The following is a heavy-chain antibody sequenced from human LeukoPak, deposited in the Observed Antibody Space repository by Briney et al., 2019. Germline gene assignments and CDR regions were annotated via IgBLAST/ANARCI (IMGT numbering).Heavy chain of an antibody. CDR1: GGPISSSSYY. J-gene: IGHJ6*02. V-gene: IGHV4-39*07. CDR2: IYYSGST. D-gene: IGHD5-18*01. CDR3: ARAPPPNFLVQLSPYYYYYGMDV. Sequence: SETLSLTCTVSGGPISSSSYYWGWIRQPPGKGLEWIGSIYYSGSTYYNPSLKSRVTISVDTSKNQFSLKLSSVTAADTAVYYCARAPPPNFLVQLSPYYYYYGMDVWGQGTTVTVSS.